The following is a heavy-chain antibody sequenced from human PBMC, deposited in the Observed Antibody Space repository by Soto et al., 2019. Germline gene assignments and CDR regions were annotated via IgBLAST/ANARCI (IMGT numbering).Heavy chain of an antibody. V-gene: IGHV3-23*03. Sequence: GGSLRLSCAAYGFTFRTYAMNWVRQAPGKGLEWVAVIVGDAISIDYADSVKGRFTISRDNSKNIMYLQMTSLKVEDTATYFCAKDLRPDGRYDLDYWGQGTQVTVSS. CDR1: GFTFRTYA. J-gene: IGHJ4*02. D-gene: IGHD2-15*01. CDR3: AKDLRPDGRYDLDY. CDR2: IVGDAISI.